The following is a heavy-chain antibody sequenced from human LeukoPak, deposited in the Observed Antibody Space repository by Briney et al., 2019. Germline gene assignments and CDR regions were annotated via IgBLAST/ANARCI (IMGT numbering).Heavy chain of an antibody. D-gene: IGHD5-18*01. V-gene: IGHV4-39*07. J-gene: IGHJ5*02. CDR2: IYYSGTT. Sequence: PSETLSLTCTVSGGSISSSPYYWGWIRQPPGKGLEWIGSIYYSGTTHYSPSLESRVTVSVDTSKNQFSLKLASVTAADTAIYYCAKGAGGFSYYNWFDPWGQGTLVTVSS. CDR1: GGSISSSPYY. CDR3: AKGAGGFSYYNWFDP.